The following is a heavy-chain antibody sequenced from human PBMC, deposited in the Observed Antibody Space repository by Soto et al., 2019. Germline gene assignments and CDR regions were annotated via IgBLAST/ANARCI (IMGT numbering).Heavy chain of an antibody. D-gene: IGHD6-13*01. J-gene: IGHJ5*02. CDR2: ISSSSSTI. V-gene: IGHV3-48*01. CDR3: ARHPERIAQIGWFDP. Sequence: LRLSCAASGFTFSSYSMNWVRQAPGKGLEWVSYISSSSSTIYYADSVKGRSTISRDNAKNSLYLQMNSLRAEDTAVYYCARHPERIAQIGWFDPWGQGTLVTVSS. CDR1: GFTFSSYS.